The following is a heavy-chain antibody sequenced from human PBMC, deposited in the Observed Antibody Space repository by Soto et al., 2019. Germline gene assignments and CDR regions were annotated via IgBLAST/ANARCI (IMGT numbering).Heavy chain of an antibody. CDR3: ASDWAAAVHFDY. Sequence: GASVKVSCKASGYTFTSYYMHWVRQAPGQGLEWMGIINPSGGSTSYAQKFQGRVTMTRDTSTSTVYMELSSLRSEDTAVYYCASDWAAAVHFDYWGQGTLVTVYS. J-gene: IGHJ4*02. D-gene: IGHD6-13*01. CDR2: INPSGGST. V-gene: IGHV1-46*01. CDR1: GYTFTSYY.